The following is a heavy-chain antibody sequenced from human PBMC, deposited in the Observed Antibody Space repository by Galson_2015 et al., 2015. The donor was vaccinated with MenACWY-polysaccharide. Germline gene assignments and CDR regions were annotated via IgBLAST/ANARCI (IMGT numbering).Heavy chain of an antibody. D-gene: IGHD3-3*01. J-gene: IGHJ5*02. CDR2: IRSSGTNT. CDR1: GFPFTSYA. CDR3: AKDSTDFWSVAGRFDH. V-gene: IGHV3-23*01. Sequence: LRLSCAASGFPFTSYAMSWVRQAPGKGLEWVSAIRSSGTNTYYADSVKGRFTISRDNSKSTLYLQMNSLRAEDTAVYYCAKDSTDFWSVAGRFDHWGQGTLVTVSS.